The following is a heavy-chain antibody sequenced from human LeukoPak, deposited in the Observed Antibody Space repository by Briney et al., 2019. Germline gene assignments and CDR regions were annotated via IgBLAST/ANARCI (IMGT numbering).Heavy chain of an antibody. Sequence: PGGSLRLSCAASGFTVSSNYMSWARQAPGKGLEWVSVIYSGGSTYYADSVKGRFTISRDNSKNTLYLQMNSLRAEDTAVYYCARGPERTGVGTRYYYDMDVWGQGTTVTVSS. CDR3: ARGPERTGVGTRYYYDMDV. CDR2: IYSGGST. D-gene: IGHD2-8*01. V-gene: IGHV3-53*05. CDR1: GFTVSSNY. J-gene: IGHJ6*02.